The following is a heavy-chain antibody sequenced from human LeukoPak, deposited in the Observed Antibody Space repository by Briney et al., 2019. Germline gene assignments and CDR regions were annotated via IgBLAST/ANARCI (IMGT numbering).Heavy chain of an antibody. D-gene: IGHD1-1*01. Sequence: PSETLSLTCTVSGGSLSSYYWSWIRQPPGKGLEWIGYIYYSGSTNYNPSLKSRVTISVDTSKNQFSLKLSSVTAADTAVYYCARDERYNWSPDAFDIWGQGTMVTVSS. CDR1: GGSLSSYY. CDR3: ARDERYNWSPDAFDI. J-gene: IGHJ3*02. V-gene: IGHV4-59*01. CDR2: IYYSGST.